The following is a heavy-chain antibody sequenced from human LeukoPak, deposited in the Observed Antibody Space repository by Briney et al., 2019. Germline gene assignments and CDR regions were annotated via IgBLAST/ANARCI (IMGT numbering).Heavy chain of an antibody. CDR1: GCTFSSFA. CDR3: AREGYCSSTSCPFEY. V-gene: IGHV1-69*04. J-gene: IGHJ4*02. Sequence: SVKVSCKASGCTFSSFAISWVWQAPGQGLEWMGRIFTIIGIANYAQKFQGRVTITADKSTSTAYMELSSLRSEDTAVYYCAREGYCSSTSCPFEYWGQGTRVTVSS. D-gene: IGHD2-2*01. CDR2: IFTIIGIA.